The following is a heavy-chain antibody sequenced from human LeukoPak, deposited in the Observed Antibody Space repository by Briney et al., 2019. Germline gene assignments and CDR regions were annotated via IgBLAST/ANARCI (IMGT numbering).Heavy chain of an antibody. CDR1: GYTFTSYA. Sequence: ASVKVSCKASGYTFTSYAMNWVRQAPGQGLEWMGWINTNTGNPTYAQGFTGRFVFSLDASVSTAYLQISSLKAEDTAVYYCASSVPGMLSSGYYPSGFDPWGQGTLVTVSS. V-gene: IGHV7-4-1*02. J-gene: IGHJ5*02. CDR3: ASSVPGMLSSGYYPSGFDP. CDR2: INTNTGNP. D-gene: IGHD3-22*01.